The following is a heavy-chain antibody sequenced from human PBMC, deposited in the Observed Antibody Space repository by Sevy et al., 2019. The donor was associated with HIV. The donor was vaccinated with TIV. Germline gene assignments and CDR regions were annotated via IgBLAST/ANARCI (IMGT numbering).Heavy chain of an antibody. CDR3: ARAGDIVEVAAHYGMDV. J-gene: IGHJ6*02. CDR2: IWFDGFNK. Sequence: GGSLRLSCAASGFTFSSYGMHWVRQAPGKGLEWVAVIWFDGFNKYYGDSVKGRFTISRDNSKNTVYLQMTNLRAEDTAVYYCARAGDIVEVAAHYGMDVWGQGTTVTVSS. CDR1: GFTFSSYG. D-gene: IGHD2-15*01. V-gene: IGHV3-33*01.